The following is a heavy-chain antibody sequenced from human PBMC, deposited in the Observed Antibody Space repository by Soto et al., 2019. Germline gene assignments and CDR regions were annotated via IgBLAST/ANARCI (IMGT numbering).Heavy chain of an antibody. Sequence: QVQLVESGGGVVQPGRSLRLSCAASGFTFSSYGMHWVRQAPGKGLEWVAVISYDGSNKYYADSVKGRFTISRDNSKNTLYLQMNSLRAEDTAVYYCAKRGELHPYYYYGMDVWGQGTTVTVSS. J-gene: IGHJ6*02. CDR2: ISYDGSNK. V-gene: IGHV3-30*18. CDR3: AKRGELHPYYYYGMDV. CDR1: GFTFSSYG. D-gene: IGHD1-26*01.